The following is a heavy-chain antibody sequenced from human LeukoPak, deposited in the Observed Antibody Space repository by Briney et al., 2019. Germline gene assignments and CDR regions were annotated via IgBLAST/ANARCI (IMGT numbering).Heavy chain of an antibody. J-gene: IGHJ4*02. CDR1: GFTFSSYA. D-gene: IGHD3-22*01. CDR2: ISPYDSV. Sequence: GGSLRLSCAASGFTFSSYAMHWVRQAPGKGLEWVSYISPYDSVYYADSVKGLFTISRDNAKNSLFLQMNSLRAEDTAVYYCARDGYYYDSSGWLDYWGQGTLVTVSS. V-gene: IGHV3-48*03. CDR3: ARDGYYYDSSGWLDY.